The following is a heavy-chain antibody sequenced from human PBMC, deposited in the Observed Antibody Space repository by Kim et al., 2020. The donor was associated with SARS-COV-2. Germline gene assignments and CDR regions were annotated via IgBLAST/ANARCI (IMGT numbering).Heavy chain of an antibody. J-gene: IGHJ4*02. CDR1: GGTFSSYA. CDR3: ARALGYSGYDSAAGFDY. Sequence: SVKVSCKASGGTFSSYAISWVRQAPGQGLDWMGRIIPILGIANYAQKFQGRVTITADKSTSTAYMELSSLRSEDTAVYYCARALGYSGYDSAAGFDYWGKGTLVTVSS. CDR2: IIPILGIA. D-gene: IGHD5-12*01. V-gene: IGHV1-69*04.